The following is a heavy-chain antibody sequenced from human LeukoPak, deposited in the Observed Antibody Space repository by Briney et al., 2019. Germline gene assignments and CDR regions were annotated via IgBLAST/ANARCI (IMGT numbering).Heavy chain of an antibody. CDR3: ARTRITMIVGLASRFDY. CDR1: GFTFSSYD. Sequence: GALRLSCAASGFTFSSYDMHWVRQATGKGLEWVSAIGTAGDTYYPGSVKGRFTISRENAKNSLYLQMNSLRAGDTAVYYCARTRITMIVGLASRFDYWGQGTLVTVSS. D-gene: IGHD3-22*01. V-gene: IGHV3-13*01. CDR2: IGTAGDT. J-gene: IGHJ4*02.